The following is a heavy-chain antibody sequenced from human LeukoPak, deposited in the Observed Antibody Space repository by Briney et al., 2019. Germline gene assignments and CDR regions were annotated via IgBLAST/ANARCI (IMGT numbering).Heavy chain of an antibody. Sequence: GGSLRLSCSASGFTFSSYGMSWVRQAPGKGLEWVSAMSGDGATTYYADSVKGRFTISGDNAKNSLYLQMNSLRAEDTAVYYCARKKHSDYYMDVWGKGTTVTISS. CDR1: GFTFSSYG. V-gene: IGHV3-23*01. CDR2: MSGDGATT. CDR3: ARKKHSDYYMDV. J-gene: IGHJ6*03. D-gene: IGHD6-13*01.